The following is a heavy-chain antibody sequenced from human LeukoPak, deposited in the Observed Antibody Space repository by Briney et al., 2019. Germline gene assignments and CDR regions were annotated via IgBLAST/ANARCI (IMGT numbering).Heavy chain of an antibody. D-gene: IGHD4-17*01. V-gene: IGHV1-2*02. Sequence: ASVTVSCKASGYTFTGYYMHWLRQAPGQGLEWMGWINPKSGGTNYAQTFQGRVTVNRDTYITTAYMELSRLRSDDTAVYYCAIMTTVTRDWFDPWGQGTLVTVSS. J-gene: IGHJ5*02. CDR3: AIMTTVTRDWFDP. CDR1: GYTFTGYY. CDR2: INPKSGGT.